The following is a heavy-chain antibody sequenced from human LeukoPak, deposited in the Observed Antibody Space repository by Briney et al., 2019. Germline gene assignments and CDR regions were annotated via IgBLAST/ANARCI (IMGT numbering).Heavy chain of an antibody. V-gene: IGHV3-53*01. CDR1: WFTVSSSY. Sequence: GRSLRPSCAPSWFTVSSSYMSWARQAPGKGLEWVSIIYNVGSTFYAGSMKGRFTISRDNSKNTLYHQVNRLRAEDTAMYYCARNILFAFDIWGQGAMVTVSS. J-gene: IGHJ3*02. CDR3: ARNILFAFDI. CDR2: IYNVGST.